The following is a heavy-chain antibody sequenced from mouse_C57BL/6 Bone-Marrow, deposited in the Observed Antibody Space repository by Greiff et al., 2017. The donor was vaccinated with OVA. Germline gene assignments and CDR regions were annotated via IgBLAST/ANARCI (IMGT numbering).Heavy chain of an antibody. CDR2: IDPSDSET. V-gene: IGHV1-52*01. CDR3: AREGYYYEAY. Sequence: QVQLQQPGAELVRPGSSVKLSCKASGYTFTSYWMHWVKQRPIQGLEGIGNIDPSDSETHYNQKFKDKATLTVDKSSSTAYMQLSSLTSEDSAVYYCAREGYYYEAYWGQGTLVTVSA. D-gene: IGHD1-1*01. CDR1: GYTFTSYW. J-gene: IGHJ3*01.